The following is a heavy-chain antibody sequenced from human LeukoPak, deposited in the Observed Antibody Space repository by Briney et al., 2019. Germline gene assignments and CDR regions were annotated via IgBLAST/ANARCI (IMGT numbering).Heavy chain of an antibody. J-gene: IGHJ4*02. CDR3: ARRSAPGYSSGPLDY. Sequence: SETLSLTCTVSGGSISSNSYYWGWIRQPLGKELEWIGSIYYSGSTYYNPPLKSRVTISVDKSKNQFSLKLSSVTAADTAVYYCARRSAPGYSSGPLDYWGQGTLVTVSS. CDR1: GGSISSNSYY. D-gene: IGHD6-19*01. V-gene: IGHV4-39*07. CDR2: IYYSGST.